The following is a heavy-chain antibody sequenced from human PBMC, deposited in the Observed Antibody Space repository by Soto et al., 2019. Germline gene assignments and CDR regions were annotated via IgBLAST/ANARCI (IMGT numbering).Heavy chain of an antibody. CDR2: INHSGST. Sequence: SETLSLTCAVYGGSFSGYYWSWIRQPPGKGLEWIGEINHSGSTNYNPSLKSRVTISVDTSKNQFSLKLSSVTAADTAVYYCAIRPLRYFAWVKDYWGQGTLVTVSS. J-gene: IGHJ4*02. CDR3: AIRPLRYFAWVKDY. V-gene: IGHV4-34*01. D-gene: IGHD3-9*01. CDR1: GGSFSGYY.